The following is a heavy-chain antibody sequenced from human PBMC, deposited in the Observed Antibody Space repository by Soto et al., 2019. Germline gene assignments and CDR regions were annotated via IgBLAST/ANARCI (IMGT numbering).Heavy chain of an antibody. CDR3: AKEMYSSSWYVFQN. Sequence: GESLKISCAASGFTFDDYTMHWVRQAPGKGLEWVSLISWDGGSTYYADSVKGRFTISRDNSKNSLYLQMNSLRTEDTALYYCAKEMYSSSWYVFQNWGQGTLVTVSS. CDR2: ISWDGGST. CDR1: GFTFDDYT. J-gene: IGHJ4*02. D-gene: IGHD6-13*01. V-gene: IGHV3-43*01.